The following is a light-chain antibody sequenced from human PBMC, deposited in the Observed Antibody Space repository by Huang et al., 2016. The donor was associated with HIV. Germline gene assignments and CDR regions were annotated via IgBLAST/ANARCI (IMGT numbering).Light chain of an antibody. CDR3: QQYNSYSGT. V-gene: IGKV1-5*03. Sequence: DIQMTQSPSTLSASVGDRVTITCRASQRISTWLAWYQQKPGKAPKVLIYKASSLESGVPSRFSGSGSGTEFTLTISNLQPDDFATYYCQQYNSYSGTFGPGTRVDIK. CDR2: KAS. J-gene: IGKJ3*01. CDR1: QRISTW.